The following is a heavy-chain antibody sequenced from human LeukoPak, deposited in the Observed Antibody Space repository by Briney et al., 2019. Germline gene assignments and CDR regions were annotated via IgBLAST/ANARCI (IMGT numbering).Heavy chain of an antibody. V-gene: IGHV3-48*02. CDR2: FRSSSNTI. CDR3: VREHLYSFDY. Sequence: PGGPLRLSCAASGFTFSSYSMNWVRQAPGKGLEWVSYFRSSSNTIYYADSVKGRFTISGDNAKNLLYLQMNSLRDEDTAVYYCVREHLYSFDYWGQGTLVTVSS. J-gene: IGHJ4*02. D-gene: IGHD3-16*01. CDR1: GFTFSSYS.